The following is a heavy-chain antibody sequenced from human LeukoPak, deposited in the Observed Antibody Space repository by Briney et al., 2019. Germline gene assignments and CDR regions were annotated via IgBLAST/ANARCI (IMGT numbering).Heavy chain of an antibody. CDR1: GFTFSSYA. Sequence: PGRSLGLSCAASGFTFSSYAMHWVRQAPGKGLEWVAVISYDGSNKYYADSVKGRFTISRDNSKNTLYLQMNSLRAEDTAVYYCARDLGGYDSSGYYYVPSSPFDYWGQGTLVTVSS. CDR3: ARDLGGYDSSGYYYVPSSPFDY. CDR2: ISYDGSNK. D-gene: IGHD3-22*01. J-gene: IGHJ4*02. V-gene: IGHV3-30*04.